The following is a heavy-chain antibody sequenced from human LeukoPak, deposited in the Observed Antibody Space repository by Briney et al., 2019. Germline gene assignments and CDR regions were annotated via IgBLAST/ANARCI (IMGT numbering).Heavy chain of an antibody. CDR1: GYIFSSYW. J-gene: IGHJ4*02. Sequence: GGSLRLSCVGSGYIFSSYWMNWVRQAPGKGLEWVANIKQDGSEKYYVDSVKGRFTISRDNAKNSLYLQMNSLRAEDTAVYYCARYRYYFDYWGQGTLVTVSS. CDR2: IKQDGSEK. CDR3: ARYRYYFDY. V-gene: IGHV3-7*03. D-gene: IGHD1-14*01.